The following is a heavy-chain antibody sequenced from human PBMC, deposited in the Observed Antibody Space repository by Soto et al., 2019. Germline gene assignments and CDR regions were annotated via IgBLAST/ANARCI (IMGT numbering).Heavy chain of an antibody. CDR2: ISGSGGST. Sequence: GGSLRLSCAASGFTFSSYAMSWVRQAPGKGLEWVSAISGSGGSTYYADSVKGRFTISRDNSKNTLYLQMNSLRAEDTAVYYCAKGLEVVVTAIPVDYWGQGTLVTVSS. CDR1: GFTFSSYA. CDR3: AKGLEVVVTAIPVDY. D-gene: IGHD2-21*02. V-gene: IGHV3-23*01. J-gene: IGHJ4*02.